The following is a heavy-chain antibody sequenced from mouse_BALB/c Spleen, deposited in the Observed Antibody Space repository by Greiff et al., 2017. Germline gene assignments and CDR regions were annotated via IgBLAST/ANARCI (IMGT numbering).Heavy chain of an antibody. CDR1: GYTFTSYY. CDR3: TRDGNYPPWFAY. Sequence: VQLVESGAELVKPGASVKLSCKASGYTFTSYYMYWVKQRPGQGLEWIGEINPSNGGTNFNEKFKSKATLTVDKSSSTAYMQLSSLTSEDSAVYYCTRDGNYPPWFAYWGQGTLVTVSA. D-gene: IGHD2-1*01. J-gene: IGHJ3*01. V-gene: IGHV1S81*02. CDR2: INPSNGGT.